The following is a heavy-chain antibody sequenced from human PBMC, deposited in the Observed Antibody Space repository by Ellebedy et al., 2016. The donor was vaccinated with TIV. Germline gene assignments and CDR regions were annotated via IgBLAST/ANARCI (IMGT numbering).Heavy chain of an antibody. D-gene: IGHD3-22*01. Sequence: PGGSLRLSCVGSGFTFSTYAMAWVRQTPGKGLEWVSGTYGGGGTKYYADSVKGRFTISRDNSKNTLYLQMNSLSAEDTAVYYCAKGRGGGSDSSAPRYYFDYWGLGTLVTVSS. CDR2: TYGGGGTK. V-gene: IGHV3-23*01. CDR1: GFTFSTYA. CDR3: AKGRGGGSDSSAPRYYFDY. J-gene: IGHJ4*02.